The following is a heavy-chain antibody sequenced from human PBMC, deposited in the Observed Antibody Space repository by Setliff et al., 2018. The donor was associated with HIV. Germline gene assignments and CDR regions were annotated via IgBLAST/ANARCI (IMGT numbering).Heavy chain of an antibody. CDR1: GVSISYYH. Sequence: SVTLSLTCTVSGVSISYYHWSWIRQPPGKGLEWIGYISYTGNTNYDPSIASRVTMSIDTSKMQSSLKLTSVSAADTAVYYCANMGGRYVGYFESWGQGTLVTVS. CDR2: ISYTGNT. V-gene: IGHV4-59*01. J-gene: IGHJ4*02. D-gene: IGHD3-16*01. CDR3: ANMGGRYVGYFES.